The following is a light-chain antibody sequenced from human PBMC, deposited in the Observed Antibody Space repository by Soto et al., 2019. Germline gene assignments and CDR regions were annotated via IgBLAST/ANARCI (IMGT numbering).Light chain of an antibody. CDR3: QQYNDCPLT. Sequence: EIVMTQSSVNLSVSTGERATLSCRASQSVSSNLAWYQQKPGQAPSLLIYGAFTRATGIPARFSGTGSGTEFTLTISSMQSEHFALYYCQQYNDCPLTFVQGTKVDIK. CDR2: GAF. J-gene: IGKJ1*01. V-gene: IGKV3-15*01. CDR1: QSVSSN.